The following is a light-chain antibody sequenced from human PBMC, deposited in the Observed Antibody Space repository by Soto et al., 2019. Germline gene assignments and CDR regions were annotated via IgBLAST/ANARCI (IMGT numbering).Light chain of an antibody. CDR2: EVS. Sequence: QSVLTQPASVFGSPGQSITFSCTGTSSDVGGYNFVSWYQQHPGKAPKLMIYEVSSRPSGVSNRFSGSKSGNTASLTISGLQAQDEADYYCCSYAGSSTYVFGTGTKV. V-gene: IGLV2-23*02. CDR1: SSDVGGYNF. CDR3: CSYAGSSTYV. J-gene: IGLJ1*01.